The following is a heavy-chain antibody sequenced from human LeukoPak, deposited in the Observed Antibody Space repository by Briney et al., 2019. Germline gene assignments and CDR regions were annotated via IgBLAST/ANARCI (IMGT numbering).Heavy chain of an antibody. CDR2: INPSGGST. D-gene: IGHD2-8*02. V-gene: IGHV1-46*01. CDR3: ARGKTRGPRVRYDALPYYYYYGMDV. CDR1: GYTFTSYY. Sequence: ASVKVSCKASGYTFTSYYMHWVRQAPGQGLEWMGIINPSGGSTSYAQKFQGRVTMTRDTSTSTVYVELSSLRSEDTAVYYCARGKTRGPRVRYDALPYYYYYGMDVWGQGTTVTVSS. J-gene: IGHJ6*02.